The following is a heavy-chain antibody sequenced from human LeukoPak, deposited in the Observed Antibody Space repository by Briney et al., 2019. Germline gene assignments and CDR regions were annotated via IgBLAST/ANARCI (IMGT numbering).Heavy chain of an antibody. CDR1: GFTFSNAW. D-gene: IGHD3-10*01. J-gene: IGHJ6*02. Sequence: GGSLRLSCAASGFTFSNAWMSWVRQAPGKGLEWVGRIKSKTDGGTTDYAAPVKGRFTISRDDSKNTLYLQMNSLKTEDTAVYYCTTLPLWFSEEEPDVWGQGTTVTVSS. CDR3: TTLPLWFSEEEPDV. CDR2: IKSKTDGGTT. V-gene: IGHV3-15*01.